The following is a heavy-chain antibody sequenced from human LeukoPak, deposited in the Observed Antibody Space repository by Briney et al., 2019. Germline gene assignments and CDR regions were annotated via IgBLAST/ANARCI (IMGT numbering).Heavy chain of an antibody. J-gene: IGHJ6*03. V-gene: IGHV1-8*01. Sequence: GASVTVSCKASGYTFTSYDINWLRQAAGQGLEGMGWMNPNSGNTGYTQKFQGRVTMTRTTSISTAYMELSSLRSEDTAVYYCARGLRGVLAARPRRYYYYYMDVWGKGTTVTVSS. CDR1: GYTFTSYD. CDR3: ARGLRGVLAARPRRYYYYYMDV. D-gene: IGHD6-6*01. CDR2: MNPNSGNT.